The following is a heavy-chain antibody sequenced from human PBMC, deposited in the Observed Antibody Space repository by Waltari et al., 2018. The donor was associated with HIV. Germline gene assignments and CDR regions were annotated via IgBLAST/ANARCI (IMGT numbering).Heavy chain of an antibody. CDR2: SNHSGSI. D-gene: IGHD4-17*01. V-gene: IGHV4-34*01. CDR3: ARGAPYYGDLYYFDY. CDR1: GGSFSGYY. Sequence: QVQLQQWGAGLLKPSETLSLTCAVYGGSFSGYYWSWVRKPPGKGLEWIGESNHSGSINYNPSLKSRVTISVDTSKNQFSLKLSSVTAADTAVYYCARGAPYYGDLYYFDYWGQGTLVTVSS. J-gene: IGHJ4*02.